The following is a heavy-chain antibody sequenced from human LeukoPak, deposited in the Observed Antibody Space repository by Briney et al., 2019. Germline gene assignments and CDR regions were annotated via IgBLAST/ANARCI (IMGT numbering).Heavy chain of an antibody. CDR1: GGSISSGGFY. J-gene: IGHJ6*02. CDR2: IYYSGST. D-gene: IGHD3-9*01. Sequence: SQTLSLTCTVSGGSISSGGFYWSWIRQHPGKGLEWIGYIYYSGSTYYNPSLKSRVTISVDTSKNQFSLKLSSVTAADTAVYYCARSRLAYYYYGMDVWGQGTTVTVSS. V-gene: IGHV4-31*03. CDR3: ARSRLAYYYYGMDV.